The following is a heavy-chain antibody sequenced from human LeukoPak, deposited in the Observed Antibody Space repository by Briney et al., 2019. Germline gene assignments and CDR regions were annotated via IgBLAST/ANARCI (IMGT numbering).Heavy chain of an antibody. CDR1: GGSISSYY. Sequence: PSETLSLTCTVSGGSISSYYWSWIRQPPGKGLEWIGYIYYSGSINYNPSLKSRVTISVDTSKNQFSLKLSSATAADTAMYYCARDEISWFDPWGQGTLVTVSS. J-gene: IGHJ5*02. CDR3: ARDEISWFDP. V-gene: IGHV4-59*01. CDR2: IYYSGSI.